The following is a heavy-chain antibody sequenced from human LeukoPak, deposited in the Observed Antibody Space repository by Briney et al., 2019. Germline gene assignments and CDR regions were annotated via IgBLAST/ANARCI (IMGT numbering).Heavy chain of an antibody. D-gene: IGHD2-2*02. Sequence: PGGSLRLSCAAAGFTFSSYAMRWVRQAPGKGLEWVSAISGSGGSTYYAGSVKGRFTISRDNSKNTVYLQINSLRAEDTAVYYSTRDLYGRYSDYWGQGTLVIVSS. CDR1: GFTFSSYA. V-gene: IGHV3-23*01. J-gene: IGHJ4*02. CDR2: ISGSGGST. CDR3: TRDLYGRYSDY.